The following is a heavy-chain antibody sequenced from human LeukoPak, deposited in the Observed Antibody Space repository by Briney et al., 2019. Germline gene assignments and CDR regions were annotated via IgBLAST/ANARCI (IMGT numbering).Heavy chain of an antibody. V-gene: IGHV3-11*06. CDR1: GFXFSDYY. CDR3: ARDKSGTLSDYDAFDI. CDR2: IGSSTTYT. D-gene: IGHD4-17*01. Sequence: GGSLRLSCAASGFXFSDYYISWIRQAPGKGLEWISYIGSSTTYTNYADSVKGRFTISRDNAKNSLFLQMNSLRAEDAAVYYCARDKSGTLSDYDAFDIWGQGTMVTVSS. J-gene: IGHJ3*02.